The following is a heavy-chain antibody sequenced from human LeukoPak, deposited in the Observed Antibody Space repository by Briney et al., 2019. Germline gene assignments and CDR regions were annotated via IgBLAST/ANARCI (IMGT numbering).Heavy chain of an antibody. V-gene: IGHV4-34*01. J-gene: IGHJ4*02. Sequence: SETLSLTCAVYGGSFSGYYWSWIRQPPGKGLEWNGEINHSGSTNYNPSLKSRVTISVDTSKNQFSLKLSSVTAADTAVYYCARVPYYYGSGSYQIIFDYWGQGTLVTVSS. CDR3: ARVPYYYGSGSYQIIFDY. CDR2: INHSGST. CDR1: GGSFSGYY. D-gene: IGHD3-10*01.